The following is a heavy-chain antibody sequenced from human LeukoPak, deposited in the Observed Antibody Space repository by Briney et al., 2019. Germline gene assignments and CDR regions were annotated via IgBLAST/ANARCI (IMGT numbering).Heavy chain of an antibody. Sequence: GGSLRLSCAASGFTFSSYAMGWVRQAPGKGLEWVSAISGSGGSTYYADSVKGRFTISRDNSKNTLYLQMNSLRAEDTAVYYCARDRSGYYVFDYWGQGTLVTVSS. CDR1: GFTFSSYA. J-gene: IGHJ4*02. CDR3: ARDRSGYYVFDY. D-gene: IGHD3-22*01. V-gene: IGHV3-23*01. CDR2: ISGSGGST.